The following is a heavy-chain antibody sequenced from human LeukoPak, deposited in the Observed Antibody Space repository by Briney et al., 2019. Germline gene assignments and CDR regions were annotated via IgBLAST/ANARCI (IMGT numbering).Heavy chain of an antibody. CDR3: AKGYYYDSSGYYSPFDY. V-gene: IGHV3-23*01. CDR1: GFTFSSYA. D-gene: IGHD3-22*01. J-gene: IGHJ4*02. Sequence: PGGSLRLSCAASGFTFSSYAMSWVRQAPGKGLEWVSAISGSGGSTYYAESVKGRFTISRDNSKNTLYLQMNSLRAEDTAVYYCAKGYYYDSSGYYSPFDYWGQGTLVTVSS. CDR2: ISGSGGST.